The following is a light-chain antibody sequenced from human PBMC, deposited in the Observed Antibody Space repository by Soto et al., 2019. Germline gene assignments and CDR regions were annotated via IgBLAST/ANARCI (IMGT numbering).Light chain of an antibody. J-gene: IGKJ1*01. CDR2: AAS. CDR1: QSISLL. CDR3: HQTDSIPET. Sequence: DIQMTQSPSSLSASVGDTVTITCRARQSISLLLNWYQQKPGKAPKLLIYAASSLQSGVPSRFSGNGSGTDFTLTISSLQPEDFATYYCHQTDSIPETFGQGTKVEIK. V-gene: IGKV1-39*01.